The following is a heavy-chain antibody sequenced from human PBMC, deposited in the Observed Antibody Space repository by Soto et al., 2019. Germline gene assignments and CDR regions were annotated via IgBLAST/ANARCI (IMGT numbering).Heavy chain of an antibody. J-gene: IGHJ4*02. CDR3: ARGSKGWERHDY. CDR1: GGTFSSYA. Sequence: SVKVSCKPSGGTFSSYAISWVRQAPGQGLEWMGGIIPIFGTANYAQKFQGRVTITADESTSTAYMELSSLRSEDTAVYYCARGSKGWERHDYWGQGSLSTVSS. V-gene: IGHV1-69*13. CDR2: IIPIFGTA. D-gene: IGHD1-26*01.